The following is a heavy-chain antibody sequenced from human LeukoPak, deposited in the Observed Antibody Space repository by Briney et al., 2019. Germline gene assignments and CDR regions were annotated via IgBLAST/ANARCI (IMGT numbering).Heavy chain of an antibody. Sequence: GGSLRLSCEASGFTFSSYGMSWVRQAPGMGLEWVAYTNTAGNTIYYADSMKGRFTISRDNAKNSLYLQMNTLRAEDTAVCYCARATYDSSAVDAFDIWGQGTMVTVSP. J-gene: IGHJ3*02. CDR2: TNTAGNTI. CDR1: GFTFSSYG. CDR3: ARATYDSSAVDAFDI. D-gene: IGHD3-22*01. V-gene: IGHV3-48*04.